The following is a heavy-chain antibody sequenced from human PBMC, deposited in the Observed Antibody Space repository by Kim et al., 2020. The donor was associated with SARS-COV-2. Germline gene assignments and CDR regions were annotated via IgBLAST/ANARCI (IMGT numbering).Heavy chain of an antibody. CDR3: AKVFSGYENYYYDGLDV. V-gene: IGHV3-30*02. J-gene: IGHJ6*02. D-gene: IGHD5-12*01. Sequence: VKGRFTISRDNAKNTRYRQMNSVRAEDTAVYYCAKVFSGYENYYYDGLDVWGQGTTVTVSS.